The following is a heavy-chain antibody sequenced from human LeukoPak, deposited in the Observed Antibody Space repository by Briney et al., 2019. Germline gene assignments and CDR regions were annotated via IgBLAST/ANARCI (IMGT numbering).Heavy chain of an antibody. Sequence: SETLSLTCAVSGGSISSGGYSWSWIRQPPGKGLEWIGYIHHSGSTYYNPSLKSRVTISVDRSKNQFSLKLSSVTAADTAVYYCARAPIAAAGLSYFDYWGQGTLVTVSS. D-gene: IGHD6-13*01. CDR3: ARAPIAAAGLSYFDY. J-gene: IGHJ4*02. V-gene: IGHV4-30-2*01. CDR1: GGSISSGGYS. CDR2: IHHSGST.